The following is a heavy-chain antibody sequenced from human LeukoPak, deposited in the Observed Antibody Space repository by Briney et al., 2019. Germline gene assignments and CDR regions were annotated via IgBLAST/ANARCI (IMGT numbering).Heavy chain of an antibody. V-gene: IGHV4-34*01. CDR2: INHSGSI. CDR1: GGSFSGYY. Sequence: PSETLSLTCAVYGGSFSGYYWSWIRQSPGKGLEWIGEINHSGSINYNPSLKSRVTVSVDTSKNQFSLKLSSVTAADTAVYYCARGGYYYDSSGYSSDFDYWGQGTLVTVSS. D-gene: IGHD3-22*01. CDR3: ARGGYYYDSSGYSSDFDY. J-gene: IGHJ4*02.